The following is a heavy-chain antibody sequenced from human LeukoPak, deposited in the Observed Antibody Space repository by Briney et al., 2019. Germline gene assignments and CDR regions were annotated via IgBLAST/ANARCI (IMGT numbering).Heavy chain of an antibody. CDR3: ARRGAVPVEYLQY. CDR1: GYTFTGYY. D-gene: IGHD6-19*01. CDR2: INPNSGGT. J-gene: IGHJ1*01. Sequence: GASVKVSCKASGYTFTGYYIHWVRQAPGQGLEWMGWINPNSGGTNYAQKFQGRVTITRDTSTSTAYMEPSRLESDDTAVYYCARRGAVPVEYLQYWGQGTLVTVSS. V-gene: IGHV1-2*02.